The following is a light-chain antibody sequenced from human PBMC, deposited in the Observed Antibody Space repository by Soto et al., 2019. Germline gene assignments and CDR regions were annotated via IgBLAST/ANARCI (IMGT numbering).Light chain of an antibody. V-gene: IGKV1-5*01. CDR1: QSIGDS. CDR3: QQYNGYSRT. J-gene: IGKJ1*01. Sequence: DIQMTQTPYTLSAPVGDRVTITCRASQSIGDSLAWYQQKPGKAPYLLISDVSSLERGVPSRFSGSGSGTEFTLTISSMQPDDFATFYCQQYNGYSRTFGQGTKVDIK. CDR2: DVS.